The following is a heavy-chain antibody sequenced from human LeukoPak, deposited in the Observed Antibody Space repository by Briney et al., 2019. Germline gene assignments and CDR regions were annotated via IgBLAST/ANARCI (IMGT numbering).Heavy chain of an antibody. V-gene: IGHV1-69*05. J-gene: IGHJ3*02. CDR2: IIPIFGTA. D-gene: IGHD3-22*01. CDR1: GGTFSSYA. CDR3: AREKRKAYYYDSSGFDAFDI. Sequence: SVKVSCKASGGTFSSYAISLVRQAPGQGLGWMGRIIPIFGTANYAQKFQGRVTITTDESTSTAYMELSSLRSEDTAVYYGAREKRKAYYYDSSGFDAFDIWDQGTMVTVSS.